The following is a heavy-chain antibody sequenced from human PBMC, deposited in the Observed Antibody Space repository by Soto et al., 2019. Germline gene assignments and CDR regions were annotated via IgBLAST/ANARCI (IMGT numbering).Heavy chain of an antibody. CDR2: IYSSGGT. CDR3: ARDGDGYNY. Sequence: WTWIRQPPGKGLEWIGYIYSSGGTSYSPSLKSRATISVDTSKNQFSLKLNSVTAADTAVYYCARDGDGYNYWGQGTLVTVSS. V-gene: IGHV4-59*01. J-gene: IGHJ4*02. D-gene: IGHD5-12*01.